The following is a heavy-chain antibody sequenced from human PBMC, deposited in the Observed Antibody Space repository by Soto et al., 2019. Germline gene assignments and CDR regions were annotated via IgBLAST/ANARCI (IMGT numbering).Heavy chain of an antibody. CDR3: ASIEGAYCGGDCYSGTYYYYYGMDV. CDR2: IYYSGST. Sequence: PSETLSLTCTVSGGSISSSSYYWGWIRQPPGKGLEWIGSIYYSGSTYYNPSLKSRVTISVDTSKNQFSLKLSSVTAADTAVYYCASIEGAYCGGDCYSGTYYYYYGMDVWGQGTTVTVSS. CDR1: GGSISSSSYY. J-gene: IGHJ6*02. V-gene: IGHV4-39*01. D-gene: IGHD2-21*02.